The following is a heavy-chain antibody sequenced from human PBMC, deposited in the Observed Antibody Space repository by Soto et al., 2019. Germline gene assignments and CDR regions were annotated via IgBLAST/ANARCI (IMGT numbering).Heavy chain of an antibody. CDR3: ATGVEARKAPSYYYMDV. CDR1: GYTLTELS. Sequence: ASVKVSCKVSGYTLTELSMHWVRQAPGKGLEWMGGFDPEDGETIYAQKFQGRVTMTEDTSTDTAYMELSSLRSEDTAVYYCATGVEARKAPSYYYMDVWGKGTTVTVSS. V-gene: IGHV1-24*01. D-gene: IGHD6-6*01. CDR2: FDPEDGET. J-gene: IGHJ6*03.